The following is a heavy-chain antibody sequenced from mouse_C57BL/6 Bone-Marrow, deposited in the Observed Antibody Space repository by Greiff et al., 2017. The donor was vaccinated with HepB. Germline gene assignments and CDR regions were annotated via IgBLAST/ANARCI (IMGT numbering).Heavy chain of an antibody. J-gene: IGHJ4*01. D-gene: IGHD2-5*01. V-gene: IGHV1-80*01. CDR2: IYPGDGDT. CDR3: ARDPPYYSNSLYAMDY. CDR1: GYAFSSYW. Sequence: QVQLKESGAELVKPGASVKISCKASGYAFSSYWMNWVKQRPGKGLEWIGQIYPGDGDTNYNGKFKGKATLTADKSSSTAYMQLSSLTSEDSAVYFCARDPPYYSNSLYAMDYWGQGTSVTVSS.